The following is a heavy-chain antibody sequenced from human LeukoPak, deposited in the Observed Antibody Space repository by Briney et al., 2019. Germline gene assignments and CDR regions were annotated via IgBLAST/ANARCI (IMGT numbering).Heavy chain of an antibody. Sequence: PSETLSLTCTVSGGSISSYYWSWIRQPPGKGLEWIGYIYYSGSTNYNPSLKSRATISVDTSKNQFSLKLSSVTAADTAVYYCARMGDIDYWGQGTLVTVSS. CDR2: IYYSGST. CDR3: ARMGDIDY. D-gene: IGHD1-26*01. CDR1: GGSISSYY. V-gene: IGHV4-59*01. J-gene: IGHJ4*02.